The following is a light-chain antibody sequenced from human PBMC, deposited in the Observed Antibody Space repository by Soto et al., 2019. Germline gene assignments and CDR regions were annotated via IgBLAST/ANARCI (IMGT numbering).Light chain of an antibody. Sequence: DIVMTQSPDSLAVSLGERATINCKSSQSVFYSSNTQNYLAWYQQKPGQPPKLLIYWASIREFGVPERFRVSGSGTGFTLTITSLQAEDVAVYYCQQYYSAPLSFGGGAKVDIK. J-gene: IGKJ4*01. CDR3: QQYYSAPLS. V-gene: IGKV4-1*01. CDR1: QSVFYSSNTQNY. CDR2: WAS.